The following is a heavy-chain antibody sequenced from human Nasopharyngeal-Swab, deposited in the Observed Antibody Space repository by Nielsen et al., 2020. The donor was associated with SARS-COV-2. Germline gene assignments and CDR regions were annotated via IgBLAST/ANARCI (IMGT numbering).Heavy chain of an antibody. D-gene: IGHD3-22*01. CDR2: IYCSGST. V-gene: IGHV4-59*01. CDR3: ARGADSSGYSMYYFDY. Sequence: SETLSLTCTVSGGSISSYYWSWIRQPPGKGLEWIGYIYCSGSTNYNPSLKSRVTISVDTSKNQFSLKLSSVTAADTAVYYCARGADSSGYSMYYFDYWGQGTLVTVSS. CDR1: GGSISSYY. J-gene: IGHJ4*02.